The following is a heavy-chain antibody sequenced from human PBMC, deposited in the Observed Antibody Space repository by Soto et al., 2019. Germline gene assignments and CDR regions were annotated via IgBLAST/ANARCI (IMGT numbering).Heavy chain of an antibody. V-gene: IGHV4-59*01. CDR1: GGSISSYY. Sequence: PSETLSLTCTVSGGSISSYYWSWIRQPPGKGLEWIGYIYYSGSTNYNPSLKSRVTLSVDTSKTQFSLKLSSVTAADTAVYYCARVLGYCSGGSCYPYYYGMDVWGQGTTVTVSS. CDR3: ARVLGYCSGGSCYPYYYGMDV. J-gene: IGHJ6*02. D-gene: IGHD2-15*01. CDR2: IYYSGST.